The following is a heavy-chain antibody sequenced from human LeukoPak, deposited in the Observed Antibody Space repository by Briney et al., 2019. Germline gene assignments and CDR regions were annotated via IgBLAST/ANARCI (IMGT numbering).Heavy chain of an antibody. CDR1: GGSFSGYY. J-gene: IGHJ4*02. Sequence: PSETLSLTCAVYGGSFSGYYWSWIRQPPGKGLEWIGEINHSGSTNYNPSLKSRVTISVDTSKNQFSLKLSSVTAADTAVYYCATYCSGTSCDPQFDYWGQGTLVTVSS. D-gene: IGHD2-2*01. CDR2: INHSGST. V-gene: IGHV4-34*01. CDR3: ATYCSGTSCDPQFDY.